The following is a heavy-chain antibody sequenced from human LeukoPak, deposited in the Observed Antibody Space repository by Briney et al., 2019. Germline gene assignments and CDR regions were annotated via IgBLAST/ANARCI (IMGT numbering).Heavy chain of an antibody. V-gene: IGHV4-34*01. J-gene: IGHJ4*02. CDR3: ARGGGGYYHDY. CDR2: INHSGST. Sequence: SETLSLTCAVYGGSFSGYYWSWIRQPPGKGLEWIGEINHSGSTNYNPSLKSRVTISVDTSKNQFSLKLSSVTAADTAVYYCARGGGGYYHDYWGQGTLVTVSS. CDR1: GGSFSGYY. D-gene: IGHD3-22*01.